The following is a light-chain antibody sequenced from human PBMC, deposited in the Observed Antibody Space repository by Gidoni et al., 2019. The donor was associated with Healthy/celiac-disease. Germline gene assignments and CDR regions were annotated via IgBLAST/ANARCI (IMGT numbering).Light chain of an antibody. CDR2: GAS. CDR1: HSFSSSY. V-gene: IGKV3-20*01. J-gene: IGKJ1*01. Sequence: EIVLTQSPGTLSLSPGERATLSCRASHSFSSSYLAWYKQKPGQAPRLLSYGASSMATGIPERCSGSGSGTDFTLTISRLETEDFAVYYCEQYGSSPGTFGQGTKVEIK. CDR3: EQYGSSPGT.